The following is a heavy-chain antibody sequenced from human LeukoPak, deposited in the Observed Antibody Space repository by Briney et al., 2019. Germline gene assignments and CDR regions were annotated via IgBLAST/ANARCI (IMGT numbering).Heavy chain of an antibody. J-gene: IGHJ6*03. CDR3: AREDRFSSSWYLVDRGPIYYYYYMDV. CDR2: IYYSGST. Sequence: PSETLSLTCTVSGGSISSSSYYWSWIRQPPGKGLEWIGYIYYSGSTNYNPSLKSRVTISVDTSKNQFSLKLSSVTAADTAVYYCAREDRFSSSWYLVDRGPIYYYYYMDVWGKGTTVTVSS. V-gene: IGHV4-61*01. D-gene: IGHD6-13*01. CDR1: GGSISSSSYY.